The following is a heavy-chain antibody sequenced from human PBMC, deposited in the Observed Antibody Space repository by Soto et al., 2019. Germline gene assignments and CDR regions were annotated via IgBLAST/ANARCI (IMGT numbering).Heavy chain of an antibody. CDR2: INAGNGNT. D-gene: IGHD3-10*01. V-gene: IGHV1-3*01. CDR1: GYTFTSYA. CDR3: ARDLLWYYGSGSYGWFDP. J-gene: IGHJ5*02. Sequence: QVQLVQSGAEVKKPGASVKVSCKASGYTFTSYAMHWVRQAPGQRLEWMGWINAGNGNTKYSQKFQGRVTITRDTSESTAYMELSSLRSEDTAVYYCARDLLWYYGSGSYGWFDPWGQGTLVTVSS.